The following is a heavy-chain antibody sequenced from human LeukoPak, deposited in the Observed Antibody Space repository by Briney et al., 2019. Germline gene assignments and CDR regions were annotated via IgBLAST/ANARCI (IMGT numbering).Heavy chain of an antibody. CDR2: MNPNSGNT. V-gene: IGHV1-8*01. CDR3: ARAAIFGVEYYYYYMDV. J-gene: IGHJ6*03. CDR1: GYTFTSYD. D-gene: IGHD3-3*01. Sequence: VASVKVSCKASGYTFTSYDINWVRQATGQGLEWMGWMNPNSGNTGYAQKFQGRVTMTRNTSISTAYMELSSLRSEDTAVYYCARAAIFGVEYYYYYMDVWGKGTTVTVSS.